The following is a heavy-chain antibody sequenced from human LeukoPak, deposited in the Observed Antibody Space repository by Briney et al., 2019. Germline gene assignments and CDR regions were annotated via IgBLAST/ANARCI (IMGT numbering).Heavy chain of an antibody. V-gene: IGHV3-48*03. J-gene: IGHJ3*02. CDR1: GFTFSTYE. CDR3: TTEVLEGATDGTFDI. Sequence: GGSLRLSCAASGFTFSTYEMHWVRQAPGKGLEWVSYISSSGSTIYYADSVKGRFTISRDNAKNSLYLQMNSLRAEDTAVYYCTTEVLEGATDGTFDIWGQGTMVTVSS. CDR2: ISSSGSTI. D-gene: IGHD1-26*01.